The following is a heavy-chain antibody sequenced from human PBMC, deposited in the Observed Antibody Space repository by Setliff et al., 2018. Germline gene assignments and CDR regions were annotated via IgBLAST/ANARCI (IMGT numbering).Heavy chain of an antibody. CDR3: AKESLAINTRWFDP. Sequence: SETLSLTCTVSGDSICGGDYYWTWIRQPAGKRLEWIGRVYNSGTTYNAFFASRVTMSIDTSKNQFSLNLNSVTAADTALYYCAKESLAINTRWFDPWGQGILVTVS. CDR1: GDSICGGDYY. CDR2: VYNSGTT. V-gene: IGHV4-61*02. J-gene: IGHJ5*02. D-gene: IGHD3-3*02.